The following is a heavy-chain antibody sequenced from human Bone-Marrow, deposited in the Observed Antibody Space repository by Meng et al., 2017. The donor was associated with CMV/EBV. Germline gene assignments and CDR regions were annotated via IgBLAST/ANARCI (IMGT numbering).Heavy chain of an antibody. CDR1: GASISSYY. CDR3: ARYYCIGNSCYTTNWFDP. Sequence: SETLSLTCSVSGASISSYYWSWIRQSPGKGLEWIGYMHHSGTTNYNPSLRSRVTISLDTSKNQFSLKLNSVTAADTAVYYCARYYCIGNSCYTTNWFDPWGQGNQVTVSS. J-gene: IGHJ5*02. D-gene: IGHD2-15*01. CDR2: MHHSGTT. V-gene: IGHV4-59*01.